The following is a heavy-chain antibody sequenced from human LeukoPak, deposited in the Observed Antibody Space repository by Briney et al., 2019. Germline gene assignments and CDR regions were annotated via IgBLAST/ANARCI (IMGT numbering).Heavy chain of an antibody. V-gene: IGHV3-30*04. Sequence: GGSLRLSCAASGFTFSSYTMHWVRQAPGKGLEWVAVISYDGSNKYYADSVKGRFTISRDNAKNTLYLQMNSLRAEDTAVYYCARTRYSGNSADYWGQGTLVTVSS. CDR1: GFTFSSYT. D-gene: IGHD1-26*01. CDR2: ISYDGSNK. CDR3: ARTRYSGNSADY. J-gene: IGHJ4*02.